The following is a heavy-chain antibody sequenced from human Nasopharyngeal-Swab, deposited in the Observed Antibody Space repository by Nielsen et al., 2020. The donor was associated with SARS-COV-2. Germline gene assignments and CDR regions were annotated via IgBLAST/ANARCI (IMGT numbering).Heavy chain of an antibody. CDR2: ISWDGGST. CDR3: AKAGDGYNDFDY. CDR1: RFTFDDYT. V-gene: IGHV3-43*01. Sequence: GESLKISCAASRFTFDDYTMHWVRQAPGKGLEWVSLISWDGGSTYYADSVKGRFTISRDNSKNSLYLQMNSLRTEDTALYYCAKAGDGYNDFDYWGQGTLVTVSS. J-gene: IGHJ4*02. D-gene: IGHD5-24*01.